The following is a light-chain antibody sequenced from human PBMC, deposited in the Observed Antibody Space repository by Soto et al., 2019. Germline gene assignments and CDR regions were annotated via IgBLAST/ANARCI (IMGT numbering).Light chain of an antibody. Sequence: ETAMPQSTGTLSVSRGERANLSCRASQSVSSNLAWYQQKPGQAPRLLISDASTRATGIPARFSGSGSGTEFTLTISSLQSEDFAVYYCQQYHDYPLTFGGGTKVDIK. CDR3: QQYHDYPLT. CDR1: QSVSSN. V-gene: IGKV3-15*01. CDR2: DAS. J-gene: IGKJ4*01.